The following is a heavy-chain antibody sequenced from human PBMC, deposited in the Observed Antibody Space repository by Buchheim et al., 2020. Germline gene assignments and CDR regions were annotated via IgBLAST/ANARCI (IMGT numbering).Heavy chain of an antibody. D-gene: IGHD6-19*01. J-gene: IGHJ6*01. V-gene: IGHV3-30*18. CDR1: GFTFSDYG. CDR2: ISYDGSNK. Sequence: QVQLVESGGGVVQPGRSLRLSCAASGFTFSDYGMHWVRQAPGKGLEWVARISYDGSNKGYTDSVKGRLTISRDNSKNTVYVHLNSMRREDTAVYYCAKEGSSGRSLGYYYGLDVWGQGTT. CDR3: AKEGSSGRSLGYYYGLDV.